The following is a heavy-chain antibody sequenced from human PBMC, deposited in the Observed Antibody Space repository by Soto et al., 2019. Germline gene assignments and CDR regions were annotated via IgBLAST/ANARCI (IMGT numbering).Heavy chain of an antibody. CDR3: AKDFWSSGPYDGLLRQGPAFDI. CDR1: GFTFSSYA. Sequence: GGSLRLSCAASGFTFSSYAMSWVRQAPGKGLEWVSAISGSGGSTYYADSVKGRFTISRDNSKNTLYLQMNSLRAEDTAVYYCAKDFWSSGPYDGLLRQGPAFDIWGQGTMVTVSS. CDR2: ISGSGGST. D-gene: IGHD3-9*01. J-gene: IGHJ3*02. V-gene: IGHV3-23*01.